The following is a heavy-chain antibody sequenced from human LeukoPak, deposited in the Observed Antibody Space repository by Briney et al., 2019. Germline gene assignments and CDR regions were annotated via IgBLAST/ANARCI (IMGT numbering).Heavy chain of an antibody. CDR2: INHSGST. CDR1: GGSFCGYY. CDR3: ARETQYSGYDPLVDY. D-gene: IGHD5-12*01. V-gene: IGHV4-34*01. Sequence: PSETLSLTCAVYGGSFCGYYWSWIRQPPGKGLEWIGEINHSGSTNYNPSLKSRVTISVDTSKNQFSLKLSSVTAADTAVYYCARETQYSGYDPLVDYWGQGTLVTVSS. J-gene: IGHJ4*02.